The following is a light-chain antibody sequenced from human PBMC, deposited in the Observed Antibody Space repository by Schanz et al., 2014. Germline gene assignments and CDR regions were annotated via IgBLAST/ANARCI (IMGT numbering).Light chain of an antibody. V-gene: IGKV1-27*01. CDR3: QKYNSAPWT. Sequence: PMTQSPSSLSASVGDRVTITCRASQGFSNYLAWYQQKPGKVPKLLIYAASTLQSGVPSRFSGSGSGTDFTLTISSLQPEDVATYYCQKYNSAPWTFGQGTKVEIK. J-gene: IGKJ1*01. CDR2: AAS. CDR1: QGFSNY.